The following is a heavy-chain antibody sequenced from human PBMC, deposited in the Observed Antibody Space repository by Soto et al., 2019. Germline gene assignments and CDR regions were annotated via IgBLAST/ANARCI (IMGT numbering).Heavy chain of an antibody. J-gene: IGHJ4*02. Sequence: EVQLVESGGGLVQPGGSLRLSCAASGFTFSSYWMHWVRQAPGKGLVWVSRINSDGSSTSYADSVKGRFTISRDNAKNTRYLQMNSLRAEDTAVYYCVRTSLVVAAATREDYWGQGTLVTVSS. D-gene: IGHD2-15*01. V-gene: IGHV3-74*01. CDR1: GFTFSSYW. CDR2: INSDGSST. CDR3: VRTSLVVAAATREDY.